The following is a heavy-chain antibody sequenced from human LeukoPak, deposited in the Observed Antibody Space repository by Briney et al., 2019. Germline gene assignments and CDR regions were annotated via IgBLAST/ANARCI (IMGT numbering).Heavy chain of an antibody. CDR1: GGSISSSSYY. Sequence: SETLSLTCTVSGGSISSSSYYWGWIRQPPGKGLEWIGSIYYSGNTYYNPSLKSRVSISVDTSKNQFSLKLSSVTAADTAVYYCARDGPSLYYYDSSGYQPDYWGQGTLVTVSS. CDR2: IYYSGNT. CDR3: ARDGPSLYYYDSSGYQPDY. D-gene: IGHD3-22*01. V-gene: IGHV4-39*07. J-gene: IGHJ4*02.